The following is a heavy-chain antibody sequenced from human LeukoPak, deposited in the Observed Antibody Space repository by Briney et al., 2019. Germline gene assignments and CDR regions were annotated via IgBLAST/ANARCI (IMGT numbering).Heavy chain of an antibody. CDR3: ARGIDY. J-gene: IGHJ4*02. V-gene: IGHV3-30*02. Sequence: GGYLRLSCAAPGFTFSSYGMHWVRQAPGKGLEWVAFIRYDGSNKYYADSVRGRFTISRDTSKNMVFLQMNSLRVEDTAVYYCARGIDYWGRGTLVTVSS. CDR2: IRYDGSNK. CDR1: GFTFSSYG.